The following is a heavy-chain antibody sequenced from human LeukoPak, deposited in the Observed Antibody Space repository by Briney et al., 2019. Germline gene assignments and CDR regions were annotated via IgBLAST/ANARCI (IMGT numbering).Heavy chain of an antibody. D-gene: IGHD3-22*01. CDR3: VRDGDIVVVITFDY. J-gene: IGHJ4*02. CDR1: GFTFSNYA. V-gene: IGHV3-23*01. CDR2: ISGSGGNT. Sequence: GGSLRLSCAASGFTFSNYAMSWVRQAPGKGLEWVLAISGSGGNTCYADSVEGRFTISRDNSKNTLYLQMDRMRVEDSAVYYCVRDGDIVVVITFDYWGQGNLVTVSS.